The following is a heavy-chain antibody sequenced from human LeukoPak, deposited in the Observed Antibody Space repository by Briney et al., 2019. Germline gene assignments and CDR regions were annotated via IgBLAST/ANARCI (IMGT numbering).Heavy chain of an antibody. Sequence: PSETLSLTCTVSGGSISSYHWSWFRQAPGKGLEWIGYIYDSGSTYYNPSLKSRVTISVDTSKNQFSLKLNSVTAADTAVYYCARHYGPWGQGTLVTVSS. CDR2: IYDSGST. D-gene: IGHD3-10*01. V-gene: IGHV4-59*08. CDR3: ARHYGP. CDR1: GGSISSYH. J-gene: IGHJ5*02.